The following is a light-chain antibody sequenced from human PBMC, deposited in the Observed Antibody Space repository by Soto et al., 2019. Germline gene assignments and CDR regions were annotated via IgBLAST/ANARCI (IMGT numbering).Light chain of an antibody. CDR2: QDI. Sequence: SYELTQPPSVSVSPGQTASITCSGDKLGNKYACWYQQKPGQSPVLVIYQDIKRPSGIPERFSGSNSRNTATLTISGTQAMDEADYYCQAWDSSTVVFGGGTKVTVL. V-gene: IGLV3-1*01. J-gene: IGLJ2*01. CDR1: KLGNKY. CDR3: QAWDSSTVV.